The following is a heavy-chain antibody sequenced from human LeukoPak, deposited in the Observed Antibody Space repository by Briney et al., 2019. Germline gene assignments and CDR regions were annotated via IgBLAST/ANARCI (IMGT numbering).Heavy chain of an antibody. V-gene: IGHV4-4*02. Sequence: SETLSLTCAVSGDSSSSNHWWSWVRQPPEKGLEWIGEIYHSGSTNYNPSLRSRVTISVDKSKNQFPLKLSSVTAADTAVYFCARDAGDYWGQGTLVTVSS. CDR1: GDSSSSNHW. J-gene: IGHJ4*02. CDR2: IYHSGST. CDR3: ARDAGDY.